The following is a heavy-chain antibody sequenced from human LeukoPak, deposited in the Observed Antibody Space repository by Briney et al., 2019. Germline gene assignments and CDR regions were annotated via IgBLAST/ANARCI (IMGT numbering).Heavy chain of an antibody. CDR1: GGSISVYY. CDR2: IYGGGST. D-gene: IGHD3-10*01. J-gene: IGHJ4*02. Sequence: SETLSLTCIVSGGSISVYYWSWIRQPPGKGLEWIGYIYGGGSTNYNPSLKSRVTISRDTSKNQFSLRLSSVTAADTAVYYCARDRELGYWGQGALVTVSS. CDR3: ARDRELGY. V-gene: IGHV4-59*01.